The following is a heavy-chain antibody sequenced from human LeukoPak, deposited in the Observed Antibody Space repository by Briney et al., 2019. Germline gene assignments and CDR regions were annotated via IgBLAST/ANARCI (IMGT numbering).Heavy chain of an antibody. CDR1: GFTFSNAW. CDR2: IKSKTDGGTT. Sequence: AGGSLRLSCAASGFTFSNAWMSWVRQAPGKGLEWVGRIKSKTDGGTTDYAAPVKGRFTISRDDSKNTLYLQMNSLKTEDTAVYYCTTDQRWRALDYWGQGTLVTVSS. CDR3: TTDQRWRALDY. V-gene: IGHV3-15*01. J-gene: IGHJ4*02. D-gene: IGHD3-3*01.